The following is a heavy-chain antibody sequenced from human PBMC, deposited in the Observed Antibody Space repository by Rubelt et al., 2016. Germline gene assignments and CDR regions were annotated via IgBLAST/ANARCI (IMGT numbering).Heavy chain of an antibody. CDR2: ISYDGSHK. J-gene: IGHJ4*02. V-gene: IGHV3-30*04. CDR1: GFTFSSYA. D-gene: IGHD7-27*01. CDR3: ARPWGY. Sequence: QVQLVESGGGVVQPGRSLRLSCAASGFTFSSYAMHWVRQAPGKGLEWVAVISYDGSHKYYADSVKGRFTLSRDNSKNTLFLQMNSLRTEDTAVYYCARPWGYWGQGTLVTVSS.